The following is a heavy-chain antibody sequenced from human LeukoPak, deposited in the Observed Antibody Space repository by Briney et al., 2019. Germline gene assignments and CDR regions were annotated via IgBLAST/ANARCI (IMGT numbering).Heavy chain of an antibody. V-gene: IGHV3-66*04. D-gene: IGHD4-17*01. CDR2: IYSGGNT. Sequence: TGGSLRLSCAASGFTVSSNYMTWVRQAPGKGLEWVSVIYSGGNTYYADSVKGRFTISRDNSRNTLSLQMNTLRAEDTAVYYCARLVTGTTVTNSGWFDPWGQGTLVTVSS. CDR3: ARLVTGTTVTNSGWFDP. J-gene: IGHJ5*02. CDR1: GFTVSSNY.